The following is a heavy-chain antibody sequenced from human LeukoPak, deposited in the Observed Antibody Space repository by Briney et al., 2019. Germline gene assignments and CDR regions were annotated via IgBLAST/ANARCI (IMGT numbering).Heavy chain of an antibody. CDR2: IYYSGST. V-gene: IGHV4-59*01. CDR3: ARDAYYYDRSGYYYVFDY. Sequence: PSETLSLTCTVSGGSISSYYWSWIRQPPGKGLEWIGYIYYSGSTNYNPSLKSRVTISVDTSKNQFSLKLSSVTAADTAVYYCARDAYYYDRSGYYYVFDYWGQGTLVTVSS. CDR1: GGSISSYY. D-gene: IGHD3-22*01. J-gene: IGHJ4*02.